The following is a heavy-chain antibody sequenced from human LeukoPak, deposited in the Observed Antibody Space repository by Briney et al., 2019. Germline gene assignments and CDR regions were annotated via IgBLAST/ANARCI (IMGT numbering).Heavy chain of an antibody. CDR1: GYTFTGYY. CDR3: ARPMYYDILTGENWFDP. V-gene: IGHV1-18*04. CDR2: ISVYDNTT. J-gene: IGHJ5*02. Sequence: ASAKVSCKTSGYTFTGYYMHWVRQAPGQGLEWMGWISVYDNTTNYAQKLQGRVTMTTDTSTSTAYMELRSLRSDDTAVYYCARPMYYDILTGENWFDPWGQGTLVTVSS. D-gene: IGHD3-9*01.